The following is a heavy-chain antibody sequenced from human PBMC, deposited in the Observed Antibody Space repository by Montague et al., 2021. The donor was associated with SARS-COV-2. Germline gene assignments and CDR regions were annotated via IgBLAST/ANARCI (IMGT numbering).Heavy chain of an antibody. CDR2: ISHSGSA. CDR1: GGSFSDYK. Sequence: SETLSLTCAVYGGSFSDYKWTWIRQSPGKGLEWIGQISHSGSANYNPSLKSRVTISVDRAKNKVSLKLTSVLVADTAVYYCPRGASGYWGQGTVVTVSS. V-gene: IGHV4-34*01. J-gene: IGHJ4*02. CDR3: PRGASGY.